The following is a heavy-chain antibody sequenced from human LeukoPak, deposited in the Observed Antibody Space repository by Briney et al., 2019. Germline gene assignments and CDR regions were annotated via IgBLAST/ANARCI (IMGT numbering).Heavy chain of an antibody. J-gene: IGHJ5*02. CDR3: AREPLPAAIRGVHGWFDP. CDR2: IIPIFGTA. D-gene: IGHD2-2*02. Sequence: ASVKFSCKASGGTFSSYAISWVRRAPGQGLEWMGGIIPIFGTANYAQKFQGRVTITTDESTSTAYRELSSLRSEDTAVYYCAREPLPAAIRGVHGWFDPWGQGTLVTVSS. CDR1: GGTFSSYA. V-gene: IGHV1-69*05.